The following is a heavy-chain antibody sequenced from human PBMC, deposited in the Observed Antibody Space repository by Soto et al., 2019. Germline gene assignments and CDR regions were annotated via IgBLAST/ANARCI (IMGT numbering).Heavy chain of an antibody. CDR3: ARLGTIVVVVAAWFDP. V-gene: IGHV4-34*01. J-gene: IGHJ5*02. CDR1: AGSFIGYY. D-gene: IGHD2-15*01. CDR2: INHSGNT. Sequence: SETLSLTCGVYAGSFIGYYWTWIRQPPGKGLEWIGEINHSGNTNYNPSLKSRVTISVDTSKKQFSLKLSSVTAADTAVYYCARLGTIVVVVAAWFDPWGQGTLVTVSS.